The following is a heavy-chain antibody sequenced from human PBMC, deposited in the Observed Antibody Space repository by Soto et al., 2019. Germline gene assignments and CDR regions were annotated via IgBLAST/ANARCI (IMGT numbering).Heavy chain of an antibody. CDR3: ARHISSGTNIAAIRSFDP. V-gene: IGHV4-59*08. CDR2: IYYSGST. D-gene: IGHD1-7*01. CDR1: GGSINSYY. J-gene: IGHJ5*02. Sequence: QVQLQESGPGLVKPSETLSLTCTVSGGSINSYYWSWIRQPPGKGLEWIGYIYYSGSTNYNPSLKRRITISADTSKNQFSLKLSSVTAADTAVYYCARHISSGTNIAAIRSFDPWGQGTLVTVSS.